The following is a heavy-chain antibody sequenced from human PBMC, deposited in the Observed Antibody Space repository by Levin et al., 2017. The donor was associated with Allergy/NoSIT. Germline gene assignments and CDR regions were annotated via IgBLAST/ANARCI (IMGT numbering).Heavy chain of an antibody. CDR1: GGSFSGYY. J-gene: IGHJ5*02. V-gene: IGHV4-34*01. CDR3: ARSYRTVGYNWFDP. D-gene: IGHD5-12*01. Sequence: SQTLSLTCAVYGGSFSGYYWSWIRQPPGKGLEWIGEINHSGSTNYNPSLKSRVTISVDTSKNQFSLKLSSVTAADTAVYYCARSYRTVGYNWFDPWGQGTLVTVSS. CDR2: INHSGST.